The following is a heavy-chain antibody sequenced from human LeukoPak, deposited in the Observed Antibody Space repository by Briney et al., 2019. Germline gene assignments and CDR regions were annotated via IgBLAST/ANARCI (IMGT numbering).Heavy chain of an antibody. J-gene: IGHJ4*02. D-gene: IGHD2-2*01. CDR3: ARDPYCSSTSCWGGGDY. V-gene: IGHV3-11*04. CDR1: GFTFSDYY. Sequence: GGSLRLSCAASGFTFSDYYMSWIRQAPGKGLEWVSYISSSGSTIYYADSVKGRFTISRDNAKNSLYLQMNSLRAEDTAVYYCARDPYCSSTSCWGGGDYWGQGTLVTVSS. CDR2: ISSSGSTI.